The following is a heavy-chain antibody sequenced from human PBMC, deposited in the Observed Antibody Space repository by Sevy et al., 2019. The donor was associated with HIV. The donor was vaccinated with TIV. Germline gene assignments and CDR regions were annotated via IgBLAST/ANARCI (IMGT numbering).Heavy chain of an antibody. CDR2: IKADGSDK. D-gene: IGHD3-16*01. V-gene: IGHV3-7*01. J-gene: IGHJ4*02. Sequence: GGSLRLSCAASGFTFSANWMNWVRQAPGKGLEWVANIKADGSDKHYVDSVEGRFTTSSVNAKNLLFLQMNSLRVENTAVYYFAQGTFGRFEAWGQGTMVTVSS. CDR3: AQGTFGRFEA. CDR1: GFTFSANW.